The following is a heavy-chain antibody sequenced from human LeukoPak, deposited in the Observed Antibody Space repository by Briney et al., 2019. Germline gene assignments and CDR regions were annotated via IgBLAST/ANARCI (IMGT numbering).Heavy chain of an antibody. Sequence: SETLSLTCTVSGGSISSGSYYWNWIRQPAGKGLEWIGRIYTSGSTNYYPSLKSRVTISIDTSKNQFSLKLNSVTAADTAVYYCARTVWFGELFTYYFDYWGQGTLVTVSS. J-gene: IGHJ4*02. V-gene: IGHV4-61*02. CDR2: IYTSGST. CDR3: ARTVWFGELFTYYFDY. D-gene: IGHD3-10*01. CDR1: GGSISSGSYY.